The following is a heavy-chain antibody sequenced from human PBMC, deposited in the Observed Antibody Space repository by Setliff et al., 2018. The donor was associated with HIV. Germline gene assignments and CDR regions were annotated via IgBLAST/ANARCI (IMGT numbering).Heavy chain of an antibody. J-gene: IGHJ6*02. CDR3: ARAGAAADEGDYYYYGLDV. CDR2: IGGSGRTI. D-gene: IGHD6-13*01. V-gene: IGHV3-11*04. CDR1: GFTLEDHY. Sequence: NPGGSLRLSCEASGFTLEDHYMSWIRQAPGKGLEWVVYIGGSGRTIYYADSVKGRFTVSRDNAKKSLSLQMNSLRLEDTAVYYCARAGAAADEGDYYYYGLDVWGQGTTVTVSS.